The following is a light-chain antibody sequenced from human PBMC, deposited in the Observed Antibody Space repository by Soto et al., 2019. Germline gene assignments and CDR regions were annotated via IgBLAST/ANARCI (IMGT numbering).Light chain of an antibody. J-gene: IGKJ2*01. CDR2: DAS. Sequence: DIQMTQSPSTLSASVGDRVTITCRASQSITGWLAWYQQKPGKAPKLLIYDASSLETGVPSRFSGSGSGTEYTLTISSLQPDDSGTYYCQQYKNMYTFGQGTKLEIK. CDR3: QQYKNMYT. CDR1: QSITGW. V-gene: IGKV1-5*01.